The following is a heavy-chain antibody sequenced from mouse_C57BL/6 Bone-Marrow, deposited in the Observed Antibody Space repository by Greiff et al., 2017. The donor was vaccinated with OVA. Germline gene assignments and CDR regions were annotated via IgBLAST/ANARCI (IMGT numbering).Heavy chain of an antibody. V-gene: IGHV14-4*01. J-gene: IGHJ2*01. Sequence: EVKLVESGAELVRPGASVKLSCTASGFNIKDDYMHWVKQRPEQGLEWIGWIDPENGDTEYASKFQGKATITEDTSSNTAYLQLSSLTSEDASVYYCTSYGNFDYWGQGTTLTVSS. CDR3: TSYGNFDY. CDR1: GFNIKDDY. D-gene: IGHD2-1*01. CDR2: IDPENGDT.